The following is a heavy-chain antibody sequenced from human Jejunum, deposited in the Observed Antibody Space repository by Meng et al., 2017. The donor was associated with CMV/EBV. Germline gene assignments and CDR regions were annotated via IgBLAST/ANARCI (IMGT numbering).Heavy chain of an antibody. CDR1: GYTFTSFD. J-gene: IGHJ4*02. Sequence: GYTFTSFDIHWVRQAPGQGLEWMGWVNPNNGGTDYARQFQDRITLTRDTSTTTAYMELRNLRSDDTAVYYCARTLSNVGGGYYGFWGQGTLVTVSS. V-gene: IGHV1-2*02. D-gene: IGHD3-3*01. CDR2: VNPNNGGT. CDR3: ARTLSNVGGGYYGF.